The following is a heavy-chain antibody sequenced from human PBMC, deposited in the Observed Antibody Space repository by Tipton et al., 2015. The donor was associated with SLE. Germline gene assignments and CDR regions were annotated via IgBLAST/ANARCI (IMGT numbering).Heavy chain of an antibody. D-gene: IGHD3-3*01. CDR2: IYYSGST. Sequence: TLSLTCTVSGGSISSGGYYWSWIRQHPGKGLEWIGYIYYSGSTYYNPSLKSRVTISVDTSKNQFSLKLSSVTAADTAVYYCARVYYDFWSGYRASYYFDYWGQGTLVTVSA. CDR3: ARVYYDFWSGYRASYYFDY. V-gene: IGHV4-30-4*08. CDR1: GGSISSGGYY. J-gene: IGHJ4*02.